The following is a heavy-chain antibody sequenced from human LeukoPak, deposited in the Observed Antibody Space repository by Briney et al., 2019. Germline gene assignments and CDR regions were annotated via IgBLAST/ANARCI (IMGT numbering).Heavy chain of an antibody. CDR3: AKMYYYDSSGYLDAFDI. CDR2: IYSGGST. Sequence: PGGSLRLSCAASGFTVSSNYMSWVRQAPGKGLEWVSVIYSGGSTYYADSVKGRFTISRDNSKNTLYLQMNSLRAEDTAVYYCAKMYYYDSSGYLDAFDIWGQGTMVTVSS. J-gene: IGHJ3*02. D-gene: IGHD3-22*01. V-gene: IGHV3-53*01. CDR1: GFTVSSNY.